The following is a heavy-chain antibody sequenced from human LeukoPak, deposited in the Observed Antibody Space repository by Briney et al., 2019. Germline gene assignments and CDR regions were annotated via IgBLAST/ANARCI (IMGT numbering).Heavy chain of an antibody. CDR2: INWNGDDT. CDR3: ARSYSSRSFYYMDV. D-gene: IGHD6-13*01. Sequence: GGSLRLSCALSGFTFYDYGMNWVRHAPGKGLEWVSGINWNGDDTHYADSVKGRFTISRDNAKNSLYLQMTSLRAEDTALYYCARSYSSRSFYYMDVWGEGTTVTVS. J-gene: IGHJ6*03. CDR1: GFTFYDYG. V-gene: IGHV3-20*04.